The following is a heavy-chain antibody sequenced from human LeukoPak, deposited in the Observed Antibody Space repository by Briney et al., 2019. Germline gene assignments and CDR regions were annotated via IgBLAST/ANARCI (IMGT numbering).Heavy chain of an antibody. CDR1: GYTFTSYD. D-gene: IGHD3-9*01. J-gene: IGHJ6*03. CDR3: ARAGYYDILTGYLVRLPRYYYYMDV. V-gene: IGHV1-8*01. CDR2: MNPNSGNT. Sequence: ASVKVSCKASGYTFTSYDINWVRQATGQGLEWMGWMNPNSGNTGYAQKFQGRVTMTRNTSISTAYMELSSLRSEDTAVYYCARAGYYDILTGYLVRLPRYYYYMDVWGKGTTVTISS.